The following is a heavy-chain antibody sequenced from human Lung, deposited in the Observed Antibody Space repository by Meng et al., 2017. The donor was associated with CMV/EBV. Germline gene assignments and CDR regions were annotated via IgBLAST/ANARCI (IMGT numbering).Heavy chain of an antibody. Sequence: GGSLRLXXAGSGFTFKNNYMTWVRQFPGKGLEWVSVISSGVSTYYADSVKGRFTISRDNSKNTLYLQMNSLRAEDTAVYYCASSHFGESSLDYWGQGALVTVSS. J-gene: IGHJ4*02. CDR1: GFTFKNNY. D-gene: IGHD3-10*01. CDR2: ISSGVST. CDR3: ASSHFGESSLDY. V-gene: IGHV3-66*02.